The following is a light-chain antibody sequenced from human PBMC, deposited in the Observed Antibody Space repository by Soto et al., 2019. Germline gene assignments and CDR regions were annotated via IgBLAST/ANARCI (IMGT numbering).Light chain of an antibody. CDR2: DAS. CDR1: HSISNY. V-gene: IGKV3-11*01. CDR3: QQRNIWPFL. J-gene: IGKJ2*01. Sequence: EVVLTQSPATLSLSPGERATLSCRASHSISNYLAWYQQKPGQPPRLLIYDASNRATDIPARFSGSGSGTAFTLTISGLEPEDSAVYYCQQRNIWPFLFGPGTKLEIK.